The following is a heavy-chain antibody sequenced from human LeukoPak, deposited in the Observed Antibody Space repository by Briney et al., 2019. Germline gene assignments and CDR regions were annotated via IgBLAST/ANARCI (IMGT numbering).Heavy chain of an antibody. D-gene: IGHD2-15*01. CDR3: ARDGLGYCSGGSCYYMDV. V-gene: IGHV3-64*01. Sequence: GGSLRLSCAASGFTFSSYAMHWVRQAPGKGLEYVSAISSNGGSTYYANSVKGRFTISRDNSKNTLYLQMGSLRAEDMAVYYCARDGLGYCSGGSCYYMDVWGKGTTVTVSS. J-gene: IGHJ6*03. CDR2: ISSNGGST. CDR1: GFTFSSYA.